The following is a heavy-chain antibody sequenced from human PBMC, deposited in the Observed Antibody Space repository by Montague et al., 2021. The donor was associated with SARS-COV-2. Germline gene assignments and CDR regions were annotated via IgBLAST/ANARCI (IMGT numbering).Heavy chain of an antibody. CDR3: ARGAPTITMIVVVFTGAGWYFDL. Sequence: SETLSLTCAVHGGSFSGYYWSWIRQPPGKGLEGMGEINHSGSTNYNPSLKSRVSISVDTSKNQFSLKLSSVTAADTAVYYCARGAPTITMIVVVFTGAGWYFDLWGRGTLVTVSS. CDR1: GGSFSGYY. V-gene: IGHV4-34*01. J-gene: IGHJ2*01. D-gene: IGHD3-22*01. CDR2: INHSGST.